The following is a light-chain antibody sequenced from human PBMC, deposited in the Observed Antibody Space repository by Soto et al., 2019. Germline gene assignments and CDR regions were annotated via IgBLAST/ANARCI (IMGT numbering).Light chain of an antibody. CDR2: AAS. J-gene: IGKJ3*01. V-gene: IGKV1-9*01. CDR1: QGINSH. Sequence: IPLTQSPSSLSVSVGDRVSITCRASQGINSHLAWYQQKPGKAPKLLIYAASTLQTGVPPRFSGSGSGTDSTLTNNSQQPEEFAPYYFLQHKSYPLTFGPGTKLDIK. CDR3: LQHKSYPLT.